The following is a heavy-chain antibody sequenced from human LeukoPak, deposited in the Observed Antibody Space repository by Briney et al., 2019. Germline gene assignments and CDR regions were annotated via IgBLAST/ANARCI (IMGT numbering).Heavy chain of an antibody. CDR1: GYTFTGYY. V-gene: IGHV1-2*02. CDR2: INPNSGGT. D-gene: IGHD3-3*01. Sequence: ASVKVSCRASGYTFTGYYIHWVRQAPGQGLEWMGWINPNSGGTNYAQKFQGRVTMTRDTSISTAYMELRSLGSDDTAVYYCARVVSGSGFSIYWGQGTLVTVSS. J-gene: IGHJ4*02. CDR3: ARVVSGSGFSIY.